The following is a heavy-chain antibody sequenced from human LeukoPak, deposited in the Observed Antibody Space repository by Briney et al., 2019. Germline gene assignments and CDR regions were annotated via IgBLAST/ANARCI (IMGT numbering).Heavy chain of an antibody. Sequence: GGSLRLSCAASGFTFTNSAMTWVRQAPGKGLEWVSSLSGSGYNTYYADSVKGRFTISRDNSKNTVYLQMNSLRAEDTAVYYCAKDPYGTRYFDYWGQGTLVTVSS. CDR3: AKDPYGTRYFDY. V-gene: IGHV3-23*01. J-gene: IGHJ4*02. CDR1: GFTFTNSA. CDR2: LSGSGYNT. D-gene: IGHD2-2*01.